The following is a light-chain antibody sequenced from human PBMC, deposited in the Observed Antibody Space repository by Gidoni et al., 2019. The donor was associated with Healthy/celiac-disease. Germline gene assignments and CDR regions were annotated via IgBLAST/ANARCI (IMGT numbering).Light chain of an antibody. J-gene: IGKJ1*01. CDR1: QSVSSN. V-gene: IGKV3-15*01. Sequence: EIEMTQSPATLSVYPGERATLSCSASQSVSSNLAWYQQKPGQAPSLLIYGATTRATGIPARFSGSGSVTEFTPTISSQQSEVFAVYYCQQYNHWPTFGQGTKVEIK. CDR2: GAT. CDR3: QQYNHWPT.